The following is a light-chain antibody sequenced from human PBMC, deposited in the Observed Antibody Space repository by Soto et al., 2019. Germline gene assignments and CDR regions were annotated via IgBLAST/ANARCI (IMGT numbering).Light chain of an antibody. J-gene: IGLJ1*01. CDR3: ISYTDRQSYL. V-gene: IGLV2-14*03. CDR2: AVS. Sequence: QSALTQPASVSGSPGQSITFSCSGTSSDIGSYDHVAWYQQFPGKSPMLIIYAVSDRPSGVSDRFSGSKSGISASLTISGLQTEDEADYYCISYTDRQSYLFGTGTKVTVL. CDR1: SSDIGSYDH.